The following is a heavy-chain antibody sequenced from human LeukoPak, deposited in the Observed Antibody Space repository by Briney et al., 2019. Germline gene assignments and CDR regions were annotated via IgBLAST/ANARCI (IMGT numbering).Heavy chain of an antibody. CDR1: GYSFTTYW. CDR3: AKTNRVKGYYGSGSYYLDS. D-gene: IGHD3-10*01. Sequence: GESLKISCKASGYSFTTYWIGWLRQMPGKGLEWMGIIYPGDSDTKYSPSFQGQATISVDKSTSTAYLQWSSLQASDTAMYYCAKTNRVKGYYGSGSYYLDSWGQGTLVTVSS. CDR2: IYPGDSDT. V-gene: IGHV5-51*01. J-gene: IGHJ4*02.